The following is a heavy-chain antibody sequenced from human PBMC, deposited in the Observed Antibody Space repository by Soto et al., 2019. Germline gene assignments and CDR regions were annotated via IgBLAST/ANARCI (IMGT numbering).Heavy chain of an antibody. CDR3: ARDPLWGTAMVLWYFDL. Sequence: QVQLVESGGGVVHPGRSLRLPFAASGLTFSGYASNWVGQAPGKGLEWVPVISYDGSNKYYADSVKGRFTISRDNSKNTLYLQMNSLRAEDTAVYYCARDPLWGTAMVLWYFDLWGRGTLVTVSS. D-gene: IGHD5-18*01. J-gene: IGHJ2*01. V-gene: IGHV3-30-3*01. CDR2: ISYDGSNK. CDR1: GLTFSGYA.